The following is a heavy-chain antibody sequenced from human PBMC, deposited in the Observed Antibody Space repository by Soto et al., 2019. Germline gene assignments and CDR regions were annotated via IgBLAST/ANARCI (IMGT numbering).Heavy chain of an antibody. J-gene: IGHJ4*02. V-gene: IGHV4-34*01. Sequence: QVQLQQWGAGLLKPSETLSLTCAVYGGSFSGYYWSWIRQSPGKGLEWIGEISHSGSTIYNPPLEGRVTISADTSKNQFSLRLSSVTAADTALYYCARYCRSATCYGVFDYWGQGTLVTVSS. CDR3: ARYCRSATCYGVFDY. CDR1: GGSFSGYY. D-gene: IGHD2-2*01. CDR2: ISHSGST.